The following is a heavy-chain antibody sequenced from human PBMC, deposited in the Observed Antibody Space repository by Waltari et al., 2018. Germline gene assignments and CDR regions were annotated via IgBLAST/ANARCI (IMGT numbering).Heavy chain of an antibody. CDR2: IYTDGGNT. J-gene: IGHJ6*02. D-gene: IGHD3-9*01. CDR1: GFTFGSHW. Sequence: EVQLVESGGGLVQPGGSLRLSCVASGFTFGSHWMTWVRQAPGKGLVWVARIYTDGGNTNYADSVKGRFAISRDNAKNTLYLQMNSLRAEDTAVYYCARVGILTGYNYGIDVWGQGTTVTVSS. CDR3: ARVGILTGYNYGIDV. V-gene: IGHV3-74*01.